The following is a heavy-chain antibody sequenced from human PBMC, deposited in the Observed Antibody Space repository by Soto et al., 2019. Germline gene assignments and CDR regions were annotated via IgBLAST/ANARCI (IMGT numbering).Heavy chain of an antibody. D-gene: IGHD6-19*01. V-gene: IGHV3-30-3*01. Sequence: QMQLVESGGGVVQPGRSLRLSCAASGFTFSSYPMHWVRQAPGKGLEWVAVISFDGSKKYYADSVKGRFFISKDNCKNMLSLQMNSLRGEDSAVYYCARLPGPLVAVLYLYPVAGREPVSDADVWGQGTAVTVSS. J-gene: IGHJ6*02. CDR2: ISFDGSKK. CDR3: ARLPGPLVAVLYLYPVAGREPVSDADV. CDR1: GFTFSSYP.